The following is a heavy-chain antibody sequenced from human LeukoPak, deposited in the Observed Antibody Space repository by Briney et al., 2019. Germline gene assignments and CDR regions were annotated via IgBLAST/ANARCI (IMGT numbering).Heavy chain of an antibody. D-gene: IGHD1-26*01. J-gene: IGHJ4*02. CDR2: IYYSGST. Sequence: SETLSLTCPVSGGSISSSSYYWGWIRQPPGKGLEWIGSIYYSGSTYYNPSLKSRVTISVDTSKNQFSLKLSSVTAADTAVYYCARRWELDYWGQGTLVTVSS. CDR1: GGSISSSSYY. CDR3: ARRWELDY. V-gene: IGHV4-39*01.